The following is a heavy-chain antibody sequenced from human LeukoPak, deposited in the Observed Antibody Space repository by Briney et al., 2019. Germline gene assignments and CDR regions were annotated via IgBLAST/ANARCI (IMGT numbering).Heavy chain of an antibody. D-gene: IGHD3-3*01. CDR2: IYYSGST. CDR1: GGSISSESYY. Sequence: SETLSLTCTVSGGSISSESYYWGWIRQPPGKGLEWVGSIYYSGSTYYNPSLKSRVTISVDTSKNQFSLKLSSVTAADTAVYSCARAPARYYDFWSGSLLGWFDPWGQGTLVTVSS. CDR3: ARAPARYYDFWSGSLLGWFDP. V-gene: IGHV4-39*07. J-gene: IGHJ5*02.